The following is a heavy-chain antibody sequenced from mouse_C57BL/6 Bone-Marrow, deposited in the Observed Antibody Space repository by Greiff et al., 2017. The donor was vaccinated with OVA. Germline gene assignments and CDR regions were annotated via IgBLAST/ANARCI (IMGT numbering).Heavy chain of an antibody. D-gene: IGHD3-2*02. V-gene: IGHV1-50*01. J-gene: IGHJ3*01. Sequence: VQLQQPGAELVKPGASVKLSCKASGYTFTSYWMQWVKQRPGQGLEWIGEIDPSDSYTNYNQKFKGKATLTVDTSSSTAYMQLSSLTSEDSAVYYCARYSSGSGAYWGQGTLVTVSA. CDR2: IDPSDSYT. CDR3: ARYSSGSGAY. CDR1: GYTFTSYW.